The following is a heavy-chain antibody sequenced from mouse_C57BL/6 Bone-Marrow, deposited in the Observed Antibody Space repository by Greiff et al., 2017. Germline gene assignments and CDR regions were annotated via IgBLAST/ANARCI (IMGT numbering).Heavy chain of an antibody. Sequence: VQLQESGAELVRPGTSVKVSCKASGYAFTNYLIEWVKQRPGQGLEWIGVINPGSGGTNYNEKFKGKATLTADKSSSTAYMQLSSLTSEDSAVXCCARYSGYYGDYWGQGTTLTVSS. J-gene: IGHJ2*01. CDR2: INPGSGGT. V-gene: IGHV1-54*01. CDR1: GYAFTNYL. D-gene: IGHD1-1*01. CDR3: ARYSGYYGDY.